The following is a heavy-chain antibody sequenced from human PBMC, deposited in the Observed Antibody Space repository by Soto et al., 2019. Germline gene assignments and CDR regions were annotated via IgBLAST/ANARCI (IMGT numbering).Heavy chain of an antibody. D-gene: IGHD2-15*01. Sequence: SETLSLTCTVSGGSISSGVYYWIWIRQHPGKGLEWIGYIYYSGSTYYNPSLKSRVTISVDTSKNQFSLKLSSVTAADTAVYYCARDRCSGGSCLYGMDVWGQGTTVTVSS. CDR3: ARDRCSGGSCLYGMDV. V-gene: IGHV4-31*03. J-gene: IGHJ6*02. CDR2: IYYSGST. CDR1: GGSISSGVYY.